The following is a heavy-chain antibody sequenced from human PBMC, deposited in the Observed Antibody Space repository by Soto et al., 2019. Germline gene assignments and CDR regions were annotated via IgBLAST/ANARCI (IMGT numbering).Heavy chain of an antibody. V-gene: IGHV1-69*12. CDR2: IIPIFGTA. CDR1: GGSLSSYA. Sequence: QVQLVQSGAEVKKPGSSVKVSCKASGGSLSSYAISWVRQAPGQGLEWMGGIIPIFGTANYAQKFQGRVTITADESTSTVYMALSSLRSEDTAVYYCARGNDYGNNWFDPWGQGTLVTVSS. CDR3: ARGNDYGNNWFDP. J-gene: IGHJ5*02. D-gene: IGHD4-17*01.